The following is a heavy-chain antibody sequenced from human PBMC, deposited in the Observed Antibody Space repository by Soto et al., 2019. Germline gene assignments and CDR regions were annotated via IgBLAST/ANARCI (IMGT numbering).Heavy chain of an antibody. V-gene: IGHV3-11*01. Sequence: QVQLVESGGGLVKPGGSLRLSCAVSGFTFSDYYMSWIRQAPGKGLEWVSYISSSGSTIYYADSVKGRFTISRDNAKNSLYLQMNSLRAEDTAVYYCARDLMTTVTTRELGFDYWGQGTLVTVSS. CDR2: ISSSGSTI. D-gene: IGHD4-17*01. CDR1: GFTFSDYY. CDR3: ARDLMTTVTTRELGFDY. J-gene: IGHJ4*02.